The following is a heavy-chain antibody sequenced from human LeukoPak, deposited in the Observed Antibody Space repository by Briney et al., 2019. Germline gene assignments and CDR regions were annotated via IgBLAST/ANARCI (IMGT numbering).Heavy chain of an antibody. Sequence: ASVRVSCKVSGYTLTELSMHWVRQAPGKGLEWMGGFDPEDGETIYAQKFQGRVTMTEDTSTDTAYMYLSSLRSDDTAVYFCASPGGYYTRFDCWEQGTLVTVSS. V-gene: IGHV1-24*01. CDR2: FDPEDGET. CDR3: ASPGGYYTRFDC. CDR1: GYTLTELS. D-gene: IGHD3-3*01. J-gene: IGHJ4*02.